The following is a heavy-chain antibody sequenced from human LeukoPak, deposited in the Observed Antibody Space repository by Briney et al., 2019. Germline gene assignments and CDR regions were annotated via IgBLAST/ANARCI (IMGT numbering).Heavy chain of an antibody. D-gene: IGHD3-10*01. CDR2: IKQDGSEK. CDR1: GFTFSSYW. Sequence: GGSLRLSCAASGFTFSSYWMSWVRQTPGKGLEWVANIKQDGSEKYYVDSVKGRFTISRDNAKNSLYLQMNSLRAEDTAVYYCGRPTKFWLIRGDGVDVWGQGTTVTVSS. J-gene: IGHJ6*02. V-gene: IGHV3-7*03. CDR3: GRPTKFWLIRGDGVDV.